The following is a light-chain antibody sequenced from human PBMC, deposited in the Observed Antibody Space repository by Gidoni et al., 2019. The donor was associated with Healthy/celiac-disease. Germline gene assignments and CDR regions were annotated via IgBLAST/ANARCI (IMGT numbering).Light chain of an antibody. CDR1: SSNIGAGYD. J-gene: IGLJ2*01. Sequence: QSVLTQPPSVSGAPGQRVTISCTGSSSNIGAGYDVHWYQQRPGTAPKLLISGNSNRPAGVPDRFSGSKSGTSASLAITGLQAEDEADYYCQSYDSSLSGSVVFGGGTKLTVL. CDR3: QSYDSSLSGSVV. V-gene: IGLV1-40*01. CDR2: GNS.